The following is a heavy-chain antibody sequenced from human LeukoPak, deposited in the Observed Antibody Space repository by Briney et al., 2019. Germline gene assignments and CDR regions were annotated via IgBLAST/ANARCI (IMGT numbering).Heavy chain of an antibody. CDR3: ARDYFDSSNGGPPDYSPYRDG. CDR2: ISYDGRSN. CDR1: GFTFSIFS. Sequence: GRSLRLSCAASGFTFSIFSMHWVRQAPGKGLEWVADISYDGRSNNYTGSVNGRFTITRDVSKNMLFLKMNSLITEDTAVYSCARDYFDSSNGGPPDYSPYRDGWGNGATVRVSS. V-gene: IGHV3-30*04. J-gene: IGHJ6*03. D-gene: IGHD3-3*01.